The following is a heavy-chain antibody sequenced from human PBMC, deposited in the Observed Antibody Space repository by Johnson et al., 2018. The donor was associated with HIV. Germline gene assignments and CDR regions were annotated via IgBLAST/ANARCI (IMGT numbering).Heavy chain of an antibody. J-gene: IGHJ3*02. CDR3: VRRFYDSSAFDI. D-gene: IGHD3-22*01. Sequence: QVQLVESGGGVVQPGRSLRLSCAASGFTFSSYTMHWVRHVPDKGLEWVALISYDGSNKYYADSVKGRFTISRDNSKNTLFLQMNSLRAEDTAVYYCVRRFYDSSAFDIWGQGTLVTVSS. CDR1: GFTFSSYT. CDR2: ISYDGSNK. V-gene: IGHV3-30-3*01.